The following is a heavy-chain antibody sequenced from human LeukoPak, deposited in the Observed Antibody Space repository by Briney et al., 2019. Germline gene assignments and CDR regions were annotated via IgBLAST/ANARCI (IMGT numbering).Heavy chain of an antibody. CDR1: GYAFTAHW. D-gene: IGHD2-15*01. J-gene: IGHJ2*01. V-gene: IGHV5-51*01. CDR3: ARAKFCSGGGYPTWSFDL. CDR2: IYPADSDT. Sequence: GESLKISCKDSGYAFTAHWIGWVRQRPGKGLEWMGIIYPADSDTRYSPSFQGQVTISADKSVTTAYLQWNSLTASDTAIYYCARAKFCSGGGYPTWSFDLWGRGSLVTVSS.